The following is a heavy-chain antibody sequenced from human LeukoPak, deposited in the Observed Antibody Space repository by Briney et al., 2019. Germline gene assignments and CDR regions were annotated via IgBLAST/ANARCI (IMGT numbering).Heavy chain of an antibody. Sequence: GGSLRLSCAASGFTFSSYSMNWVRQAPGKGLEWVSSISSSSSYIYYADSVKGRFTISRDNAKNSLYLQMNSLRAEDTAVYYCARSITGTPNYYYYYYMDVWGKGTTVTVSS. J-gene: IGHJ6*03. CDR1: GFTFSSYS. D-gene: IGHD1-7*01. CDR3: ARSITGTPNYYYYYYMDV. V-gene: IGHV3-21*01. CDR2: ISSSSSYI.